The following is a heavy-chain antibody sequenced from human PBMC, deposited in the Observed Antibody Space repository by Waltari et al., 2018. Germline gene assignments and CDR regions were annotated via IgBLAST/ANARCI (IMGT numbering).Heavy chain of an antibody. CDR3: AKAGGIYNYPLDP. J-gene: IGHJ5*02. D-gene: IGHD1-26*01. Sequence: QVEESGGGVVQPGGSLRLSCVASGYPFNNYGMHWVRQAPGKWLAVISSDGSGKYYADSMKGRFTMSRDNSKNTVYLQMNSLRPEDTAVYYCAKAGGIYNYPLDPWGQGTLVTVSS. CDR2: ISSDGSGK. CDR1: GYPFNNYG. V-gene: IGHV3-30*18.